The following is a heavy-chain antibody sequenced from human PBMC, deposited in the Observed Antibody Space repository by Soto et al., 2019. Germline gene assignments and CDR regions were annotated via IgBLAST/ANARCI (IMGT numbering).Heavy chain of an antibody. V-gene: IGHV1-46*01. CDR3: ARGSRKEYCSSTSCPAGLNWFDP. CDR2: INPSGGST. Sequence: GASVKVSCKASGYTFTSYYMHWVRQAPGQGLEWMGIINPSGGSTSYAQKFQGRVTMTRDTSTSTVYMELSSLRSEDTAVYYCARGSRKEYCSSTSCPAGLNWFDPWGQGTLVTSPQ. J-gene: IGHJ5*02. CDR1: GYTFTSYY. D-gene: IGHD2-2*01.